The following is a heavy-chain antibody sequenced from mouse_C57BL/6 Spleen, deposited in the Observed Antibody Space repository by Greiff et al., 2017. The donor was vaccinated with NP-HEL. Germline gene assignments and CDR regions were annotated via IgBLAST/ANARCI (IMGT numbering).Heavy chain of an antibody. V-gene: IGHV1-47*01. Sequence: VHLVESGAELVKPGASVEMSCKASGYTFTTYPIEWMKQNHGKSLEWIGNFHPYNDDTKYNEKFKGKATLTVEKSSSTVYLELSRLTSDDSAVYYCARRDVTYAMDYWGQGTSVTVSS. CDR2: FHPYNDDT. J-gene: IGHJ4*01. CDR3: ARRDVTYAMDY. D-gene: IGHD2-13*01. CDR1: GYTFTTYP.